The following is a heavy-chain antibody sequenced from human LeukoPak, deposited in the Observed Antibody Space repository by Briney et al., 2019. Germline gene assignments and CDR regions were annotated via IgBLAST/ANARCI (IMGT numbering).Heavy chain of an antibody. D-gene: IGHD3-22*01. CDR3: ARDEYYYDSSALGRNDY. CDR1: GFTFSSYA. Sequence: SGGSLRLSCAASGFTFSSYAMSWVRQAPGKGLEWVSAISGSGGSTYYADSVKGRFTISRDNSKNTLYLQMNSLRAEDTAVYYCARDEYYYDSSALGRNDYWGQGTLVTVSS. V-gene: IGHV3-23*01. CDR2: ISGSGGST. J-gene: IGHJ4*02.